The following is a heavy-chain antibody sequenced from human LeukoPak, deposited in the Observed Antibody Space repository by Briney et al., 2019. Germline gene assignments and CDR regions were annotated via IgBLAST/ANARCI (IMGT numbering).Heavy chain of an antibody. J-gene: IGHJ4*02. CDR3: ARQQGLQNLNFDY. CDR1: GYTFTSYY. V-gene: IGHV1-46*01. D-gene: IGHD4-11*01. Sequence: EASVKVSCKASGYTFTSYYIHWVRQAPGQGLEWMGIINPIGGTTDYAQKFQGRVTMTRDTSTSTVYMELSSLGSEDTAVYYCARQQGLQNLNFDYWGQGALVTVSS. CDR2: INPIGGTT.